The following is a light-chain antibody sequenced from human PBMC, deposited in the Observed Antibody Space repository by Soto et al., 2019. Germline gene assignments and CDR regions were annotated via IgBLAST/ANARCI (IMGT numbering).Light chain of an antibody. CDR1: QSIITY. J-gene: IGKJ2*01. CDR3: QQSYSSPPEYT. V-gene: IGKV1-39*01. Sequence: DIQMTQSPSSLSASIGDRVTITCRASQSIITYLNWYQQKSGNAPKLLIHGASNLESGVPSRCSGSGSGTDCTLTISGLQPEDFAIYYCQQSYSSPPEYTFGQGTKLEIK. CDR2: GAS.